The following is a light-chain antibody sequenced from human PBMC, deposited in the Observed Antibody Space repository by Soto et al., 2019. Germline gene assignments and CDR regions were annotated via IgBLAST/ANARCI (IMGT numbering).Light chain of an antibody. J-gene: IGKJ4*01. CDR3: QQYDDWRLLT. CDR1: QSVSSH. Sequence: EAVMTQSPATLSVSPGDKATLSCRASQSVSSHLAWYQQKPGQAPRLLIYGASTRASGVPARFSGSGSGTEFTLTISSLQSEDFAIYYCQQYDDWRLLTFGGGTKVEI. CDR2: GAS. V-gene: IGKV3-15*01.